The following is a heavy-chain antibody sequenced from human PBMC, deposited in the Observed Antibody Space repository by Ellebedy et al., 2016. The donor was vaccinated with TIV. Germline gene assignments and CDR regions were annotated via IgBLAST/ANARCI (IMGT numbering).Heavy chain of an antibody. J-gene: IGHJ4*02. CDR3: ARDHKWAFDY. Sequence: GGSLRLSCAASGFSFSSYSMNWVRLAPGKGPEWISYISGSGSPIAYADSVKGRFTISRDNARESVFLQMDSLRVDDTAVYYCARDHKWAFDYWGQGALVTVSS. CDR2: ISGSGSPI. CDR1: GFSFSSYS. D-gene: IGHD2-8*01. V-gene: IGHV3-48*01.